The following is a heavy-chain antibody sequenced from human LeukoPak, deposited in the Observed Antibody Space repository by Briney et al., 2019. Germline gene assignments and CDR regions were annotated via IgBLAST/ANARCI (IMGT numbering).Heavy chain of an antibody. CDR3: ARVGAAAGDDY. D-gene: IGHD6-13*01. Sequence: SETLSLTCTVSGGSISSGDYYWSWIRQPPGKGLEWIAYISHSGGTYYNPSLKSRVTISVDRSKNQFSLKLSSVTAADTAVYYCARVGAAAGDDYWGQGTLVTVSS. J-gene: IGHJ4*02. CDR2: ISHSGGT. V-gene: IGHV4-30-4*01. CDR1: GGSISSGDYY.